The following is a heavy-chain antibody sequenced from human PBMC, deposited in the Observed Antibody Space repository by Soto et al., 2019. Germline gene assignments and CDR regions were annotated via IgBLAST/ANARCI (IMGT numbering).Heavy chain of an antibody. J-gene: IGHJ6*03. Sequence: ASVKVSCKASGYTFTSYDINWVRQATGQGLEWMGWMNPNSGNTGYAQKFQGRVTMTRNTSISTAYMELSSLRSEDTAVYYCARGKYGDYGYYYYYYMDVWGKGTTVTAAS. CDR3: ARGKYGDYGYYYYYYMDV. CDR2: MNPNSGNT. V-gene: IGHV1-8*01. CDR1: GYTFTSYD. D-gene: IGHD4-17*01.